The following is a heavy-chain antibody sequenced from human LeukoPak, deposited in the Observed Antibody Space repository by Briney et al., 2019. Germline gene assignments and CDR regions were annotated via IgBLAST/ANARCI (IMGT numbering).Heavy chain of an antibody. CDR2: ISSSGSTI. Sequence: GGSLRLSCAASGLTFSSYAMSWVRQAPGKGLEWVSYISSSGSTIYYADSVKGRFTISRDNAKNSLYLQMNSLRAEDTAVYYCAELGITMIGGVWGKGTTVTISS. V-gene: IGHV3-48*03. CDR1: GLTFSSYA. CDR3: AELGITMIGGV. D-gene: IGHD3-10*02. J-gene: IGHJ6*04.